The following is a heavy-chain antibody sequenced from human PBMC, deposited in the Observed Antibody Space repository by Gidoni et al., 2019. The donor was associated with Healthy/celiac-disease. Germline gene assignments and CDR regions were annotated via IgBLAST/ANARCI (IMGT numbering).Heavy chain of an antibody. CDR3: ARTIAGYSGDAFDI. CDR2: ISYDGSNK. J-gene: IGHJ3*02. V-gene: IGHV3-30-3*01. D-gene: IGHD6-13*01. CDR1: GFTFSSYA. Sequence: QVQLVESGGGVVQPGRSLRLSCAASGFTFSSYAMHWVRQAPGKGLEWVAVISYDGSNKYYADSVKGRFTISRDNSKNTLYLQMNSLRAEDTAVYYCARTIAGYSGDAFDIWGQGTMVTVSS.